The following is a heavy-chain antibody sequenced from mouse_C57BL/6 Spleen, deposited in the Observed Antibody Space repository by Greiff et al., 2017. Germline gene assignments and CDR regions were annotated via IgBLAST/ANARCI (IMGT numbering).Heavy chain of an antibody. D-gene: IGHD1-1*01. J-gene: IGHJ1*03. CDR1: GFTFSDYY. CDR2: INYDGSST. V-gene: IGHV5-16*01. Sequence: EVKLVEPEGGFVQPGSSMKLSCTASGFTFSDYYMAWVRQVPEKGLEWVANINYDGSSTYYLDSLKSRFIISRDNAESSLYRQMSSLKSEDTATYYCARDYYGSSYWYFDVWGTGTTVTVSS. CDR3: ARDYYGSSYWYFDV.